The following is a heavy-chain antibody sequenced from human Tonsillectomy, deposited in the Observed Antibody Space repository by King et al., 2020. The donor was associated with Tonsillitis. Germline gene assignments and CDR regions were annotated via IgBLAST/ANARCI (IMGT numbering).Heavy chain of an antibody. D-gene: IGHD3-9*01. V-gene: IGHV4-31*03. J-gene: IGHJ3*02. CDR2: IYHSGSA. Sequence: VQLQESGPGLVKPSQTLSLTCTVSGGSISSGGYYWSWIRQFPGRGLEWIGYIYHSGSAYYNPSLESRVTISVDTSKNQFSLKLSSVTAADTAVYYCARFYLRYFAWSDTFDIWGQGTMVTVSS. CDR3: ARFYLRYFAWSDTFDI. CDR1: GGSISSGGYY.